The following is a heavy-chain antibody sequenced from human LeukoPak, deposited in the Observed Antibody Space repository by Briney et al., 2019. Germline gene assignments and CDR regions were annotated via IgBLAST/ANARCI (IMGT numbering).Heavy chain of an antibody. CDR2: ISYDGSNK. CDR1: GFTFSSYG. D-gene: IGHD3-22*01. CDR3: AKDLYDSKDENH. V-gene: IGHV3-30*18. J-gene: IGHJ5*02. Sequence: GRSLRLSCAASGFTFSSYGMHWVRQAPGKGLEWVAVISYDGSNKYYADSVKGRFTISRDNSKNTLYLQMNSLRAEDTAVYYCAKDLYDSKDENHWGQGTLVTVSS.